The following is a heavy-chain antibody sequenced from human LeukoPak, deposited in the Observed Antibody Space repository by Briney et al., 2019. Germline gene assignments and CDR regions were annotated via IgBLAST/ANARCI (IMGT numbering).Heavy chain of an antibody. D-gene: IGHD3-9*01. Sequence: ASVKVSCKASGYTFTSYDINWVRQATGQGLEWMGWMNPNSGNTGYAQKFQGRVTMTRNTSTSTAYMELSSLRSEDTAVYYCARELGHYDILTGYYRGYFDYWGQGTLVTVSS. CDR3: ARELGHYDILTGYYRGYFDY. J-gene: IGHJ4*02. CDR2: MNPNSGNT. V-gene: IGHV1-8*01. CDR1: GYTFTSYD.